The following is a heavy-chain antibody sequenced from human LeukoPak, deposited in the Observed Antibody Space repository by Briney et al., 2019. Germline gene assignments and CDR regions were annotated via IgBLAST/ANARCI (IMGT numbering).Heavy chain of an antibody. Sequence: KASETLSLTCTVSGVSISSGGYYWNWIRQHPGKGLEWIGYICYSGSTCYNPSLQSRVTISVDTSKNQFSLKLRSVTAADTAVYYCASAYCTTTYCYIDYWGQGTLVTVSS. D-gene: IGHD2-2*02. V-gene: IGHV4-31*03. CDR3: ASAYCTTTYCYIDY. CDR2: ICYSGST. J-gene: IGHJ4*02. CDR1: GVSISSGGYY.